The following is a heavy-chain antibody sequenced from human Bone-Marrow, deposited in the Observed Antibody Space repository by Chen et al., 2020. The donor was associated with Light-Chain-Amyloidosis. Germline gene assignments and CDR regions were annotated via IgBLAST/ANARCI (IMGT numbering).Heavy chain of an antibody. CDR2: IYYTGST. CDR1: GGSISSGGYY. Sequence: QVQLQESGPGLVKPSQTLSLTCSVSGGSISSGGYYWSWIRQHPGKGLEWIGYIYYTGSTYYKPSLRGRVTMSVDTSKNQFSLMVNSVTAADTAIYYCARLDYGGSTRYYYGMDVWGQGTTVTVSS. J-gene: IGHJ6*02. V-gene: IGHV4-31*03. CDR3: ARLDYGGSTRYYYGMDV. D-gene: IGHD4-17*01.